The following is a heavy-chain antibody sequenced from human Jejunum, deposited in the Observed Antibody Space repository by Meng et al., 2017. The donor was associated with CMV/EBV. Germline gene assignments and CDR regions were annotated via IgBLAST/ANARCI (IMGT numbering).Heavy chain of an antibody. Sequence: VSAASIRSSSWSWVRQSPGKGLEWIGFIYYIVTTKYTPSLKSRVTMSVDTSKNQFSLKLSSVTAADTAVYYCVRIPSGYNYWFDPWGQGALVTVSS. V-gene: IGHV4-59*01. CDR2: IYYIVTT. J-gene: IGHJ5*02. CDR3: VRIPSGYNYWFDP. D-gene: IGHD3-22*01. CDR1: AASIRSSS.